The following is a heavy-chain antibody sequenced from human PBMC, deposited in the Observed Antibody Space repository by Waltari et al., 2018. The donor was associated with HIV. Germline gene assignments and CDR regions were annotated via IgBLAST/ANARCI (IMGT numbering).Heavy chain of an antibody. J-gene: IGHJ4*02. CDR2: ISGSGGRT. CDR3: AKDPTRSMIVVVMTF. V-gene: IGHV3-23*01. CDR1: GFTFSSYA. Sequence: EVQLLESGGGLVQPGGSLRLSCAASGFTFSSYAMSWVRQAPGKGLEWVSAISGSGGRTDYADSVKGRFTISRDNSKNTLYLQMNSLRAEDTAVYYCAKDPTRSMIVVVMTFWGQGTLVTVSS. D-gene: IGHD3-22*01.